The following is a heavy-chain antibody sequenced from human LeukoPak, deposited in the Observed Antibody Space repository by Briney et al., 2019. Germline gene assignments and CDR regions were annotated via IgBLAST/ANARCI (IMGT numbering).Heavy chain of an antibody. D-gene: IGHD4-17*01. V-gene: IGHV4-61*02. Sequence: ASETLSLTCTVSGGSISSGSYYWCWIRQPAGKGLEWIGRIYTSGSTNYNPSLKSRVTISADTSKNQFSLKLTSVTAADTAVYYCARDGDSGDYAYWGQGTLVTVSS. CDR2: IYTSGST. J-gene: IGHJ4*02. CDR1: GGSISSGSYY. CDR3: ARDGDSGDYAY.